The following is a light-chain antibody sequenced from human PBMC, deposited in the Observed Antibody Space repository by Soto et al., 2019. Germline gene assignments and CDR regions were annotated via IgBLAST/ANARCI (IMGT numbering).Light chain of an antibody. CDR2: DAS. CDR1: QSITGW. J-gene: IGKJ2*01. V-gene: IGKV1-5*01. Sequence: DIQMTQSPSTLSASVGDRVTITCRASQSITGWLAWYQQKPGKAPKLLIYDASTLETGVPSRFRGRESGTEFTLTISSLQPDDVATYYCQQYKNLFTFGQGTKLEIK. CDR3: QQYKNLFT.